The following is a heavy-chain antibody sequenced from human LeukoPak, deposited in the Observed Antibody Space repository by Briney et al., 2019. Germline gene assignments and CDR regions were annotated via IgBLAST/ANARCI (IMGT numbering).Heavy chain of an antibody. J-gene: IGHJ3*02. CDR1: GGSISSGDYY. D-gene: IGHD1-26*01. V-gene: IGHV4-30-4*08. Sequence: PSETLSLTCTVSGGSISSGDYYWSWIRQPPGKGLEWIGYIYYSGSTYYNPSLKSRVTISVDTSKNQFSLKLSSVTAADTAAYYCARGGGSYPIDAFDIWGQGTMVTVSS. CDR2: IYYSGST. CDR3: ARGGGSYPIDAFDI.